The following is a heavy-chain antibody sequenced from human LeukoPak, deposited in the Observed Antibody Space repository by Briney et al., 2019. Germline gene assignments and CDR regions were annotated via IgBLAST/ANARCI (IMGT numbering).Heavy chain of an antibody. J-gene: IGHJ3*02. V-gene: IGHV4-59*01. CDR3: ARAGLDAFDI. CDR2: IYYSGST. Sequence: SETLSLTCTVSGGSLRRYYRRWLGQPPGKGLAWIGYIYYSGSTNYNPSLKSRVTISVDTSKSQFSLKLSSVTAVDTAVYYCARAGLDAFDIWGQGTMVTVSS. CDR1: GGSLRRYY.